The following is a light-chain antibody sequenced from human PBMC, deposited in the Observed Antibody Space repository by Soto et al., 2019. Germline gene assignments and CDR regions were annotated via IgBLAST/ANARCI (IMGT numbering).Light chain of an antibody. CDR2: NDN. J-gene: IGLJ3*02. CDR1: SSNIGSKT. CDR3: ATWDVSLNGRE. V-gene: IGLV1-44*01. Sequence: QSVLTQPPSTSGTPGQRVTISCSGSSSNIGSKTLNWFRQVPGTAPKLLIYNDNQRPSGVPDRFSGSKSGTSASLAISGLQSEDEADYYCATWDVSLNGREFGGGTKVTVL.